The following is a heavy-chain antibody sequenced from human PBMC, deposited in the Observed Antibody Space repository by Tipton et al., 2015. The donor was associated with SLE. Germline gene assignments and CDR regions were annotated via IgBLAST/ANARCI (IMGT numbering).Heavy chain of an antibody. J-gene: IGHJ6*02. Sequence: QSGAEVKKPGASVKVSCKASGYTFTGHFMHWVRQAPGQGLEWMGWINPNSGGTNYAQKFQGRVTMTRDTSISTAYMELYSLRSDDTAVYYCAKEPTSTGMVGYYGMDVWGQGTTVTVSS. CDR1: GYTFTGHF. V-gene: IGHV1-2*02. D-gene: IGHD1-26*01. CDR3: AKEPTSTGMVGYYGMDV. CDR2: INPNSGGT.